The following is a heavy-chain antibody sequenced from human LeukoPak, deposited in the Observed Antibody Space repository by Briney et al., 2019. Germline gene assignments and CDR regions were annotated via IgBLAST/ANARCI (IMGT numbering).Heavy chain of an antibody. CDR1: GFTFSTYW. CDR3: AREARGNYAPGLDY. J-gene: IGHJ4*02. D-gene: IGHD1-7*01. V-gene: IGHV3-7*01. CDR2: IKRDGSEK. Sequence: GGSLRLSCAASGFTFSTYWMSWVRQAPGKGLEWVANIKRDGSEKYYVDSVKGRFTISRDNAKNSVYLQMNSLRAEDTAIYYFAREARGNYAPGLDYWGQGTLVTVSS.